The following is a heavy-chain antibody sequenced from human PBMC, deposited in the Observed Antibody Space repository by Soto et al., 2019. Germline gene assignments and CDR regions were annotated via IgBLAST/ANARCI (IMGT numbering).Heavy chain of an antibody. CDR1: GITFSSST. J-gene: IGHJ6*02. CDR2: MSYDGSKE. Sequence: QVQLVESGGGVVQPGRSLRLSCAASGITFSSSTMNWVRQAPGKGLEWVAVMSYDGSKEYYPDPMKGRFTISRDNSKNISYLQMNSLRADDTAVYYCARGNSGMDVWGQGTTVTVSS. CDR3: ARGNSGMDV. V-gene: IGHV3-30-3*01.